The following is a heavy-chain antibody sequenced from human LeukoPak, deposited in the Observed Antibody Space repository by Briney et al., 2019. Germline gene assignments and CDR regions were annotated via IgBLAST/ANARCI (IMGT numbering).Heavy chain of an antibody. CDR1: GGTFSSYA. CDR3: ARALGYCGGDCYSYFQH. V-gene: IGHV1-69*01. Sequence: SVKVSCKASGGTFSSYAISWVRQAPGQGLEWMGGIIPIFGTANYAQKFQGRVTITADESTSTAYMELSSLRSGDTAVYYCARALGYCGGDCYSYFQHWGQGTLVTVSS. D-gene: IGHD2-21*02. J-gene: IGHJ1*01. CDR2: IIPIFGTA.